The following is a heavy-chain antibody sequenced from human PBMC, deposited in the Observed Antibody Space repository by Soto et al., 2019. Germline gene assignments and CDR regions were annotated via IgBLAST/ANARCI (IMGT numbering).Heavy chain of an antibody. J-gene: IGHJ4*02. CDR3: ATEMPPYSSSWYYFDY. CDR2: FDPEDGET. D-gene: IGHD6-13*01. CDR1: GYTPTELS. Sequence: ASVKVSCKVSGYTPTELSMHWVRQAPGKGLEWMGGFDPEDGETIYAQKFQGRVTMTEDTSTDTAYMELSSLRSEDTAVYYCATEMPPYSSSWYYFDYWGQGTLVTVSS. V-gene: IGHV1-24*01.